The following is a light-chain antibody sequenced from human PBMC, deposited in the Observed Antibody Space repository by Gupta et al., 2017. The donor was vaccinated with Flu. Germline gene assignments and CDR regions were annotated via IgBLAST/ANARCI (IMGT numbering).Light chain of an antibody. CDR1: QSVLYNSNNKNY. Sequence: DIVMTQPPDSLTVSLGERATINCKSSQSVLYNSNNKNYLAWFQQKPGHPPKLLIYWASTRQFGVPDRFSGSGSGTDFTLTISNLQPEDVAVYFCQQYYDFPPSFGQGTKVKMK. V-gene: IGKV4-1*01. CDR3: QQYYDFPPS. CDR2: WAS. J-gene: IGKJ2*03.